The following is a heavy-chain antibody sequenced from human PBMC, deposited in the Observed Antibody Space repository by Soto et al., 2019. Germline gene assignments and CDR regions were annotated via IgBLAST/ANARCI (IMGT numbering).Heavy chain of an antibody. D-gene: IGHD3-3*01. CDR2: MNPNSGNT. V-gene: IGHV1-8*01. J-gene: IGHJ5*02. Sequence: ASVKVSCKASGYTFTSYDINWVRQATGQGLEWMGWMNPNSGNTGYAQKFQGRVTMTRNTSISTAYMELSSLRSEDTAVYYCARAFRGCWSGYLASECWFDPWGQRTLVTGSS. CDR3: ARAFRGCWSGYLASECWFDP. CDR1: GYTFTSYD.